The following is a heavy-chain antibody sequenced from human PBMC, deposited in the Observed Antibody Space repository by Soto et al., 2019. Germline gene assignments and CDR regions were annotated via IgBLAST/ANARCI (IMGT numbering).Heavy chain of an antibody. CDR3: ARDGHGGNSGRFDY. Sequence: TLSLTCTVSGGSISSGGYYWSWIRQHPGKGLEWIGYIYYSGSTYYNPSLKSRVTISVDTSKNQFSLKLSSVTAADTAVYYCARDGHGGNSGRFDYWGQGTLVTVSS. V-gene: IGHV4-31*03. J-gene: IGHJ4*02. CDR1: GGSISSGGYY. D-gene: IGHD2-21*02. CDR2: IYYSGST.